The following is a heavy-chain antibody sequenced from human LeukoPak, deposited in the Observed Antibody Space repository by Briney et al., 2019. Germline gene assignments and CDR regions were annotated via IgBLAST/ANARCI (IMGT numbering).Heavy chain of an antibody. Sequence: GRSLRLSCAASGFTFSSYSMNWVRQAPGKGLEWVSSISSSSSYIYYADSVKGRFTISRDNAKNSLYLQMNSLRAEDTAVYYCARAAPGSGSYSCDYWGQGTLVTVSS. CDR3: ARAAPGSGSYSCDY. J-gene: IGHJ4*02. CDR2: ISSSSSYI. D-gene: IGHD1-26*01. V-gene: IGHV3-21*01. CDR1: GFTFSSYS.